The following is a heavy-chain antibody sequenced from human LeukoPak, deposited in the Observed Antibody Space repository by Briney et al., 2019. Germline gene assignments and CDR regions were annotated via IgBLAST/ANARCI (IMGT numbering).Heavy chain of an antibody. J-gene: IGHJ3*02. V-gene: IGHV4-59*01. D-gene: IGHD2-2*01. CDR1: GGSISSYY. CDR3: AGYFSSTSCYPRGAFDI. Sequence: SETLSLTCTVSGGSISSYYWSWIRQPPGKGLEWIGYIYYSGSTNYNPSLKSRVTISVDTSKNQFSLKLSSVTAADTAVYYCAGYFSSTSCYPRGAFDIWGQGTMVTVSS. CDR2: IYYSGST.